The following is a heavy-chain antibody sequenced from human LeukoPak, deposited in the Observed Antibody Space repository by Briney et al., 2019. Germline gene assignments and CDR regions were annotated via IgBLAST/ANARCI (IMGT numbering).Heavy chain of an antibody. J-gene: IGHJ4*02. V-gene: IGHV1-8*01. CDR2: RNPNKGNT. D-gene: IGHD5-18*01. CDR1: GYTYPRYD. Sequence: VSFQGSGYTYPRYDINWVGQATGKGVAGVGWRNPNKGNTGHAQKLQGRVTLPRNTPISTAYMQVSSLRSEDTAVYYCARGGYVGTAMSGGFDYWGQGTLVTVSS. CDR3: ARGGYVGTAMSGGFDY.